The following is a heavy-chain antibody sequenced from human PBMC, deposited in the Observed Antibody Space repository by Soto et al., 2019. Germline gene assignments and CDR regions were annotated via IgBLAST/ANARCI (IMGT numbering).Heavy chain of an antibody. V-gene: IGHV4-31*03. J-gene: IGHJ4*02. CDR2: IYYSGTT. CDR3: AAKPYNWNIWMVY. D-gene: IGHD1-1*01. Sequence: SETLSLTCTVSGGSISSGGYYWYWIRQHPGKGLEWIGYIYYSGTTYYNPSLKSRVTISVDTSKNQFSLKLSSVTAADTAVYYCAAKPYNWNIWMVYWGPGIMVT. CDR1: GGSISSGGYY.